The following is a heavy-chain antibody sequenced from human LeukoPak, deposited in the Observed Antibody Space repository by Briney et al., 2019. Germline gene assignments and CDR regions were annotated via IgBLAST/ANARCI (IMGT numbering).Heavy chain of an antibody. V-gene: IGHV1-2*02. J-gene: IGHJ4*02. Sequence: ASVKVSFKSSGYTFTGYYMHWVRQPPGQGLEWMGWINPNSSGTNYAQKFQGSVTMTRDTSISTAYMDLNSLRSDDTAVYYCAGSDARGCYYFDYWGQRTLLTVSS. CDR2: INPNSSGT. D-gene: IGHD6-19*01. CDR3: AGSDARGCYYFDY. CDR1: GYTFTGYY.